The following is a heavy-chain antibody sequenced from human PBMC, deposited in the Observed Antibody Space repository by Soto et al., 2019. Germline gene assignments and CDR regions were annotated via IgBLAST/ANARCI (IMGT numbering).Heavy chain of an antibody. CDR2: IYYSGST. CDR1: GGSVSSGSYY. V-gene: IGHV4-61*01. Sequence: PSETLSLTCTVSGGSVSSGSYYWSWIRQPPGKRLEWIGYIYYSGSTNYNPSLKSRVTISVDTSKNQFSLKLSSVTAADTAVYYCARGVAVAGTCWFDPWGQGTLVTVSS. J-gene: IGHJ5*02. D-gene: IGHD6-19*01. CDR3: ARGVAVAGTCWFDP.